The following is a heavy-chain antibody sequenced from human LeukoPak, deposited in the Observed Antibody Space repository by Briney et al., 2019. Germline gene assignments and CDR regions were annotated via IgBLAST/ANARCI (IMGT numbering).Heavy chain of an antibody. V-gene: IGHV3-23*01. CDR3: AKRETIPWSIAAPPCASAIDY. D-gene: IGHD6-6*01. CDR2: ISGSGGST. J-gene: IGHJ4*02. Sequence: GGSLRLSCAASGFTFSSYAMSWVRQAPGKGLEWVSAISGSGGSTYYADSVKGRFTISRDNSKNTLYLQMNSLRAEDTAVYYCAKRETIPWSIAAPPCASAIDYWGQGTLVTVSS. CDR1: GFTFSSYA.